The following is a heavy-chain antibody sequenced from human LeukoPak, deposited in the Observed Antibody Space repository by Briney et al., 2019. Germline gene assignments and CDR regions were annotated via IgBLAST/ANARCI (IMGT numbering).Heavy chain of an antibody. CDR1: GGSISSGSYY. D-gene: IGHD3-10*01. V-gene: IGHV4-61*02. CDR3: ARGGVYGSGSYYPDY. J-gene: IGHJ4*02. CDR2: IYTSGST. Sequence: SETLSLTCTVSGGSISSGSYYWSWIRQPAGKGLEWIGRIYTSGSTNYNPSLKSRVAISVDTSKNQFSLKLSSVTAADTAVYYCARGGVYGSGSYYPDYWGQGTLVTVSS.